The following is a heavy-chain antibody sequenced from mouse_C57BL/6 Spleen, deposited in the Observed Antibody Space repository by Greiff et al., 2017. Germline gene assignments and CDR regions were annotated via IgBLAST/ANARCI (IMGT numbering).Heavy chain of an antibody. CDR2: IYPRSGNT. Sequence: QVQLQQSGAELARPGASVKLSCKASGYTFTSYGISWVKQRTGQGLEWIGEIYPRSGNTYYNEKFKGKATLTADKSSSTAYMELRSLTSEDSAVYFCASSDSYGNYVGGAMDYWGQGTSVTVSS. CDR1: GYTFTSYG. V-gene: IGHV1-81*01. J-gene: IGHJ4*01. CDR3: ASSDSYGNYVGGAMDY. D-gene: IGHD2-1*01.